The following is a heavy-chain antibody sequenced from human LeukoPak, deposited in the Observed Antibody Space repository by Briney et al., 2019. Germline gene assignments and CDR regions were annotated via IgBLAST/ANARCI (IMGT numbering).Heavy chain of an antibody. Sequence: GGSLRLSCAASGFTVSSNYMSWVRQAPGKGLEWASVIYSGGSTSYADSVKGRFTISRDNSKNTLYLQMNSLRAEDTAVYYCAKPPRIAGGTTDFDYWGQGTLVTVSS. CDR2: IYSGGST. V-gene: IGHV3-66*04. CDR1: GFTVSSNY. J-gene: IGHJ4*02. CDR3: AKPPRIAGGTTDFDY. D-gene: IGHD2-21*01.